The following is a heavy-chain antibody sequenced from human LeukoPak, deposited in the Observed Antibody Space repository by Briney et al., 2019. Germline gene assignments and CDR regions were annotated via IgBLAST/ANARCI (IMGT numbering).Heavy chain of an antibody. CDR2: IRGSGGTT. Sequence: GGSLRLSCAASGFTFSRHAMSWVRQAPGKGLEWVSAIRGSGGTTYYADSVKGRFTISRDNSKNTLYLQMNSLRAEDTAVYYCARDHGAQAVVVVPAAIVADYWGQGTLVTVSS. CDR3: ARDHGAQAVVVVPAAIVADY. D-gene: IGHD2-2*02. V-gene: IGHV3-23*01. CDR1: GFTFSRHA. J-gene: IGHJ4*02.